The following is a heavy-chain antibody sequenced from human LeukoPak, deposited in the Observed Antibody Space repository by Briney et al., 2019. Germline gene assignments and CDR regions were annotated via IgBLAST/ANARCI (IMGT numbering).Heavy chain of an antibody. V-gene: IGHV1-18*01. D-gene: IGHD1-1*01. Sequence: GASVKVSCKPSGYSFNQYGIIWVRQAPGQGLEWMGWISTYKDDTNYAQKIQGRVIMTKYTSTSTVYMELRSLRHDDTAVYYCARDWPRLERRDCFDYWGQGTLVTVSS. CDR3: ARDWPRLERRDCFDY. CDR2: ISTYKDDT. J-gene: IGHJ4*02. CDR1: GYSFNQYG.